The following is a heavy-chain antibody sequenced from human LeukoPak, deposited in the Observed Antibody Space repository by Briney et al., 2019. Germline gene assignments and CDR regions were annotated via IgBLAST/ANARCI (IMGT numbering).Heavy chain of an antibody. D-gene: IGHD7-27*01. Sequence: GGSLRLSCAASGFTFSSYSMNWVRQAPGKGLEWVSSISSSSSYIYYAGSVKGRFTISRDNAKNSLYLQMNSLRAEDTAVYYCVRDLHWGFDHWGQGAQVTVSS. V-gene: IGHV3-21*01. CDR3: VRDLHWGFDH. CDR1: GFTFSSYS. CDR2: ISSSSSYI. J-gene: IGHJ4*02.